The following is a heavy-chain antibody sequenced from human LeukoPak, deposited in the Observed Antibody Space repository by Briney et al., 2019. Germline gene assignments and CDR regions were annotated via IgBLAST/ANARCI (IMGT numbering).Heavy chain of an antibody. CDR2: ISGSGGST. D-gene: IGHD5/OR15-5a*01. V-gene: IGHV3-23*01. J-gene: IGHJ6*02. CDR3: AKDEVSESSYYYYGMDV. Sequence: GGSLRLSCAASGFTFSSYAMSWVRQAPGRGLEWVSAISGSGGSTYYADSVKGRFTISRDNSKNTLYLQMNSLRAEDTAVYYCAKDEVSESSYYYYGMDVWGQGTTVTVSS. CDR1: GFTFSSYA.